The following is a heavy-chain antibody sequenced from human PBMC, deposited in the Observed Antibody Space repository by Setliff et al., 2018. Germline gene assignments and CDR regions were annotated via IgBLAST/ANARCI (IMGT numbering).Heavy chain of an antibody. D-gene: IGHD3-22*01. Sequence: GVSLRLSCAASGFTFSSYWMSWVRQAPGKGLEWVANIKQDGSEKYYVDSVKGRFTISRDNAKNSLYLQMNSLRAEDTAVYYCAREGSMIVEYYYYYGMDVWGQGTTVTVSS. CDR1: GFTFSSYW. J-gene: IGHJ6*02. CDR3: AREGSMIVEYYYYYGMDV. CDR2: IKQDGSEK. V-gene: IGHV3-7*01.